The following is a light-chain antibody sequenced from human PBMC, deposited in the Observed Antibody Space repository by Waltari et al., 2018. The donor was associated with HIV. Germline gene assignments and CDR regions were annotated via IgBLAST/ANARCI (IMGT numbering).Light chain of an antibody. CDR1: DSNIGSHA. CDR2: NDD. J-gene: IGLJ2*01. Sequence: QSVLTQSPSVSEAPGQSVTISCSGSDSNIGSHAVTWYQQFPGKPPRLLVYNDDLILSGVSDRLCASKSGTSASLAINDLQSEHESHYYCAAWDDGLNGVIFGGGTKVTVL. V-gene: IGLV1-36*01. CDR3: AAWDDGLNGVI.